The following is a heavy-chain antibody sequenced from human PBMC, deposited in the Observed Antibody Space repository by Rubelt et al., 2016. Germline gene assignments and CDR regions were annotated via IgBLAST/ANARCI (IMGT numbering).Heavy chain of an antibody. V-gene: IGHV4-39*07. CDR3: ARRVNTATWSFDP. D-gene: IGHD4-17*01. CDR1: GDSISSGGYY. CDR2: VYHSGSA. J-gene: IGHJ2*01. Sequence: QVQLQESGPGLVKPSHTLSLTCTVSGDSISSGGYYWGWIRQPPGKGLEWIGSVYHSGSAYYKPSLQSRVTISVDTSKNQLSRTLTLVPDAYTALYCWARRVNTATWSFDPWGRGTQVTGSS.